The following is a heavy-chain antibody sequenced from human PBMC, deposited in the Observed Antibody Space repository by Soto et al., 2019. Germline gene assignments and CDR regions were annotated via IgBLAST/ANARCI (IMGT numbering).Heavy chain of an antibody. D-gene: IGHD2-2*01. J-gene: IGHJ4*02. CDR2: INAGNGNT. CDR1: GYTFTSYT. Sequence: QVQLVQSGAEVKKPGASVKVSCKASGYTFTSYTMHWVRQAPGQRLEWMGWINAGNGNTKYSQKLQGRVTITMDTSASTVFIELSSLTSEATALYYCARCQGNTCYAPLDFWGLGTLVTVSS. CDR3: ARCQGNTCYAPLDF. V-gene: IGHV1-3*01.